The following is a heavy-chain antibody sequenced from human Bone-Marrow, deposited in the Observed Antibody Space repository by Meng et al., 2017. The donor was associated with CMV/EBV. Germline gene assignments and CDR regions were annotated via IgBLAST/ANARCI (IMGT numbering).Heavy chain of an antibody. V-gene: IGHV4-59*11. Sequence: SETLSPTCTVSGDSITSHYWTWIRQPPGKGLEWIGYVYYSGSTIYNPSLKSRLTISVDTSKNQFSLNLSSVTAADTAVYYCAREGQVVLTYYYYGMDVWGQGTKVTV. CDR1: GDSITSHY. CDR2: VYYSGST. D-gene: IGHD2-2*01. CDR3: AREGQVVLTYYYYGMDV. J-gene: IGHJ6*02.